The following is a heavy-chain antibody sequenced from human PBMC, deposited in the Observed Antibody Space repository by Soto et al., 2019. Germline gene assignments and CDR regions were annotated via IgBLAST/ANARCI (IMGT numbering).Heavy chain of an antibody. Sequence: GGALRHSWARSAFRFSRYWMRCVRQAPGKGLEWVSLINTDGSLTRNADSVEGRFTISXXXXXXTXYXQXXXLRAXDTAVDNCARVRWSEYCSAPFCRDAFDIWGQGT. CDR1: AFRFSRYW. V-gene: IGHV3-74*01. CDR3: ARVRWSEYCSAPFCRDAFDI. J-gene: IGHJ3*02. D-gene: IGHD2-15*01. CDR2: INTDGSLT.